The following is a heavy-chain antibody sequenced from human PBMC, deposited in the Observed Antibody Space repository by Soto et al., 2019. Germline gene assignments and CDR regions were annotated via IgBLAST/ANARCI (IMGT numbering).Heavy chain of an antibody. D-gene: IGHD6-19*01. Sequence: GSLRLSCAASGFTFSNYSMNWVRQAPGKGLEWVSFISSSGTYIFYADSVKGRFTISRDNVKNSLFLQMNSLRAEDTAVYYCAREISGWYPQYTYYGMDVWGQGT. J-gene: IGHJ6*02. CDR3: AREISGWYPQYTYYGMDV. CDR1: GFTFSNYS. CDR2: ISSSGTYI. V-gene: IGHV3-21*06.